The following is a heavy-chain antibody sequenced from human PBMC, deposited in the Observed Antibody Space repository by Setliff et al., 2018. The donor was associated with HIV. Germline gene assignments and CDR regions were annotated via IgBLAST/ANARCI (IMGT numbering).Heavy chain of an antibody. Sequence: SETLSLTCIFSGGSISCYYWSWIRQPPGKGLEWIGYIYYNGGTKYNPSLKSRVTISVDTTKNQFSLKLSSVTAADTAVYYCARLSDTAMASFDSWGQGTLVTVSS. V-gene: IGHV4-59*08. CDR1: GGSISCYY. CDR2: IYYNGGT. D-gene: IGHD5-18*01. J-gene: IGHJ4*02. CDR3: ARLSDTAMASFDS.